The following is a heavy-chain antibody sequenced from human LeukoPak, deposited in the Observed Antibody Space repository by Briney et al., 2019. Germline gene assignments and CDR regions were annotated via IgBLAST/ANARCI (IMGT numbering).Heavy chain of an antibody. CDR3: AKESYDSSGYYEGFDY. J-gene: IGHJ4*02. CDR1: GFTVSSYA. Sequence: GGSLRLSCAASGFTVSSYAMSWVRQAPGKGLEWVSAISGSGGSTYYADSVKGRFTISRDNSKNTLYLQMNSLRAEDMAVYYCAKESYDSSGYYEGFDYWGQGTLVTVSS. CDR2: ISGSGGST. D-gene: IGHD3-22*01. V-gene: IGHV3-23*01.